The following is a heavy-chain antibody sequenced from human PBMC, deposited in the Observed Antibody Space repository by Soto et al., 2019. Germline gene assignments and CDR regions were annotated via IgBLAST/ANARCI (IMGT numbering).Heavy chain of an antibody. CDR2: IYYSGST. CDR3: AREPIAVAGDYYGMDV. Sequence: SETLSLTCTVSGGSISSYYWSWIRQPPGKGLEWIGYIYYSGSTNYNPSLKSRVTISVDTSKNQFSLKLSSVTAADTAVYYCAREPIAVAGDYYGMDVWGQGTTVTVSS. CDR1: GGSISSYY. V-gene: IGHV4-59*01. D-gene: IGHD6-19*01. J-gene: IGHJ6*02.